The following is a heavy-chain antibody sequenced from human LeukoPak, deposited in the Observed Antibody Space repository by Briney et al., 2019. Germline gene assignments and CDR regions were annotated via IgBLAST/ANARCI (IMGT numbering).Heavy chain of an antibody. J-gene: IGHJ4*02. V-gene: IGHV3-21*01. CDR2: ISSSSSYI. D-gene: IGHD4-17*01. CDR3: ARDLTVTGAFFDY. CDR1: GFTLSSYS. Sequence: GGSLRLSCAASGFTLSSYSMSWVRQAPGKGLEWVSSISSSSSYIYYADSVKGRFTISRDNAKNSLYLQMNSLRAEDTAVYYCARDLTVTGAFFDYWGQGTLVTVSS.